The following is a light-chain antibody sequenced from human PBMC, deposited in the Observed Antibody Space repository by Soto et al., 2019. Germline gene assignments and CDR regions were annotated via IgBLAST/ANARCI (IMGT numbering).Light chain of an antibody. CDR3: QQLNSYPLT. J-gene: IGKJ4*01. V-gene: IGKV1-9*01. CDR2: LAA. Sequence: DTPLTHSPSFLSASVGDRVTITCRASEGISSYLAWYQQKPGKGPKLLVYLAATLQSGVPSRFSGSGSGKEFTLTISSLQPEDFATYYCQQLNSYPLTFGGGTKVEIK. CDR1: EGISSY.